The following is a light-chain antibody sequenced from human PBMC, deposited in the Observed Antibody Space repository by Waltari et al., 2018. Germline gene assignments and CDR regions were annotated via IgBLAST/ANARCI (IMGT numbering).Light chain of an antibody. CDR3: QKYVNLPAT. Sequence: EIVLTQSPVTLSLSPGERATLSCRASQSVGRYLAWYQQKPGRAPRLLIYDASTRATGIPDRFSGSGSGTDFSLTISRLEPEDFAVYYCQKYVNLPATFGQGTKVEIK. V-gene: IGKV3-20*01. CDR2: DAS. CDR1: QSVGRY. J-gene: IGKJ1*01.